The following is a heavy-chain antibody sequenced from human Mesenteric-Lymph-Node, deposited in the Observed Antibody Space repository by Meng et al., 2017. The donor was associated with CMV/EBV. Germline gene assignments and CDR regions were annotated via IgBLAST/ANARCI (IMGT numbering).Heavy chain of an antibody. D-gene: IGHD3-10*01. V-gene: IGHV3-7*01. CDR2: IKQDGSEK. CDR1: GFTFSSYW. J-gene: IGHJ4*02. Sequence: GESLKISCAASGFTFSSYWMSWVRQAPGKGLEWVANIKQDGSEKYYVDSVKGRFTISRDNAKNSLYLQMNSLRDEDTAVYYCASKGEFDYWGQGTLVTVSS. CDR3: ASKGEFDY.